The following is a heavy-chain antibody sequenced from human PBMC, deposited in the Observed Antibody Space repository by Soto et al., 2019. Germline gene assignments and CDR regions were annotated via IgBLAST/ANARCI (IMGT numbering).Heavy chain of an antibody. V-gene: IGHV4-30-4*01. CDR3: AREGYGDYYYGMDV. Sequence: PSETLSLTCTVSGGSISSGDYYWSWIRQPPGKGLEWIGYIYYSGSTYYNPSLKSRVTISVDTSKNQFSLKLSSVTAADTAVYYCAREGYGDYYYGMDVWGQGTTVTVSS. D-gene: IGHD4-17*01. CDR1: GGSISSGDYY. CDR2: IYYSGST. J-gene: IGHJ6*02.